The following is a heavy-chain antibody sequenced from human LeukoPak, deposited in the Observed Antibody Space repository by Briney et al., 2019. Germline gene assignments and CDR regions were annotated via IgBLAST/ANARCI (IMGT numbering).Heavy chain of an antibody. CDR3: AKGGSGWDFDY. D-gene: IGHD6-19*01. CDR1: GFTFSSYA. Sequence: GGSLRLSCAASGFTFSSYAMNWVRQAPGKGLEWVSGISGSGGNTDYADSVKGRFTISRDNSKNTLYLQMNSLRAEDTAIYYCAKGGSGWDFDYWGQGTLVTVSS. CDR2: ISGSGGNT. V-gene: IGHV3-23*01. J-gene: IGHJ4*02.